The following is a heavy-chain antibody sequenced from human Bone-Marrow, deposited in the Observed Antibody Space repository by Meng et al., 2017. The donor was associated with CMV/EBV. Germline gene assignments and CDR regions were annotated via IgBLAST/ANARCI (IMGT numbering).Heavy chain of an antibody. Sequence: GESLKISCAASGFTFSSYAMHWVRQAPGKGLEWVAVISYDGSNKYYADSVKGRFTISRDNAKNSLYLQMNSLRAEDTAVYYCAREWDAYCGGDCYMGAGYWGQGTLVTFSS. D-gene: IGHD2-21*01. CDR1: GFTFSSYA. J-gene: IGHJ4*02. V-gene: IGHV3-30-3*01. CDR3: AREWDAYCGGDCYMGAGY. CDR2: ISYDGSNK.